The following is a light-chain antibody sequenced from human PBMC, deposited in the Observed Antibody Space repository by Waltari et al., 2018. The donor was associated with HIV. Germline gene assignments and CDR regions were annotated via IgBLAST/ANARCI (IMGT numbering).Light chain of an antibody. V-gene: IGLV3-21*01. CDR1: DVGDKR. CDR2: FDS. J-gene: IGLJ3*02. Sequence: SYVLTQPPSVSVAPGKTARITCGGSDVGDKRVHWSQQKTGQAPVLVMSFDSDRPSGIPERFSGSKSGNTASLTVSGLQAEDEADYYCSSYVGTNNPQVMFGGGTKLTVL. CDR3: SSYVGTNNPQVM.